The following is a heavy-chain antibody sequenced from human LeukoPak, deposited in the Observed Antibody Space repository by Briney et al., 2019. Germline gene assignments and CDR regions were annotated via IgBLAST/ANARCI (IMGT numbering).Heavy chain of an antibody. Sequence: ASVKVSCKASGYTFTDYYINWVRQATGQGLEWMGWMNPNSGNTGYAQKFQGRVTMTKNTSISTAYMELSGLRSEDTAVYYCARGRSIAAAVHRSFDPWGQGTLVTVSS. CDR1: GYTFTDYY. V-gene: IGHV1-8*02. J-gene: IGHJ5*02. D-gene: IGHD6-13*01. CDR3: ARGRSIAAAVHRSFDP. CDR2: MNPNSGNT.